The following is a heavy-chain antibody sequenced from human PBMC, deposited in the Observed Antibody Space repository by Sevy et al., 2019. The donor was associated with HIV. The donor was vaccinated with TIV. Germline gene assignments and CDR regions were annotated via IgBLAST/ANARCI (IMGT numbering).Heavy chain of an antibody. Sequence: EGSLRLSCAASGFTFSNYGMHWVRQVPGKGLEWVAVIWYDGSNYDYADSVKGRFSVSRDNSKNTLYLEMKSLRPEDTAVYFCAKDFDSIAMPAFPDNWGQGTLVTVSS. V-gene: IGHV3-33*06. D-gene: IGHD3-9*01. CDR2: IWYDGSNY. CDR1: GFTFSNYG. J-gene: IGHJ4*02. CDR3: AKDFDSIAMPAFPDN.